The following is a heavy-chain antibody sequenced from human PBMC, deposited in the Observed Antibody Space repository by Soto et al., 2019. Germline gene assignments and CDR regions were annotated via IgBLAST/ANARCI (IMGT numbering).Heavy chain of an antibody. CDR3: AKALYGSSSSPIDF. CDR2: ITWNSVYT. CDR1: GFTFDDYA. J-gene: IGHJ4*02. D-gene: IGHD6-13*01. Sequence: EVQLVESVGGLVQPGRSLRLSCAASGFTFDDYAMHWVRQAPGKGLEWVSYITWNSVYTGYADSVKGRFTISRDNANNSLYLQMNSLKPEDTAFYYCAKALYGSSSSPIDFWGQGTLVTVSS. V-gene: IGHV3-9*01.